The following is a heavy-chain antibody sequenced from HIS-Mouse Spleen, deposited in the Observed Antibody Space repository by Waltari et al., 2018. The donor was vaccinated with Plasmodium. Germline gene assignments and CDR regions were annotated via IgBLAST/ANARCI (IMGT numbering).Heavy chain of an antibody. Sequence: QVQLQQWGAGLLKPSETLSLTCAVYGGSFSGYYWSWIRQPPGKGLAWIGEINHSGSTNYNPSLKGRVTISVDTSKNQFSLKLSSVTAADTAVYYCARGRVLGTSSGYFDLWGRGTLVTVSS. CDR3: ARGRVLGTSSGYFDL. CDR2: INHSGST. CDR1: GGSFSGYY. V-gene: IGHV4-34*01. D-gene: IGHD3-10*01. J-gene: IGHJ2*01.